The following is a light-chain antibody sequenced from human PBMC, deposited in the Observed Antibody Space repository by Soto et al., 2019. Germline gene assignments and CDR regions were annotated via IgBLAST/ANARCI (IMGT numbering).Light chain of an antibody. CDR3: LQHNSYPWT. V-gene: IGKV1-17*01. CDR1: LGIRND. J-gene: IGKJ1*01. CDR2: AAS. Sequence: DIQMTQSPPSLSASVGDRVTITCRASLGIRNDLGWYQQNPGKPPKRLIYAASILQSGVPPRFSGSGSGTEFTLTISSLQTEDFAAYYCLQHNSYPWTFGQGTKVDSK.